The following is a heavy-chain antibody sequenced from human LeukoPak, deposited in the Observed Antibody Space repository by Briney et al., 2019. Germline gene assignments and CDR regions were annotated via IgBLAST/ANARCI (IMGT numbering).Heavy chain of an antibody. D-gene: IGHD6-19*01. J-gene: IGHJ4*02. CDR1: GDTFSNSA. CDR2: IIPIFGTP. Sequence: SVKVSCKASGDTFSNSAFSWVRQAPGQGLEWMGGIIPIFGTPNYAQKFQGRVTISADESTSTVYMELSSLRSGDTAVFYCARDEIAVAGFGTFDYWGQGTLVTVSS. CDR3: ARDEIAVAGFGTFDY. V-gene: IGHV1-69*01.